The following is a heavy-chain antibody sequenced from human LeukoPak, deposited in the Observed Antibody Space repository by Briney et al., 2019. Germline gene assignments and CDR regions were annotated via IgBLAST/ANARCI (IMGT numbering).Heavy chain of an antibody. CDR3: ATARYGDYVHAFDI. V-gene: IGHV1-24*01. CDR2: FDPEDGET. J-gene: IGHJ3*02. CDR1: GYTLTELS. Sequence: SAKVSCKVSGYTLTELSMHWVRQAPGKGLEWMGGFDPEDGETIYAQKFQGRVTMTEDTSTDTAYMELSSLRSEDTAVYYCATARYGDYVHAFDIWGQGTMVTVSS. D-gene: IGHD4-17*01.